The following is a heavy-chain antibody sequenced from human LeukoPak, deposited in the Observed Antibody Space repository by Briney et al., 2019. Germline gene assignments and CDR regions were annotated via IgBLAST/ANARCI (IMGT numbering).Heavy chain of an antibody. D-gene: IGHD1-14*01. CDR3: ARGGLPKPFDY. CDR1: GFTFSSYW. V-gene: IGHV3-74*01. CDR2: INSDGSST. Sequence: PGGSLRLSCAASGFTFSSYWMHWVRQAPGKGLVWVSRINSDGSSTSYADSVKGRFTISRDNAKNSLYLQMNSLRAEDTAVYYCARGGLPKPFDYWGQGTLVTVSS. J-gene: IGHJ4*02.